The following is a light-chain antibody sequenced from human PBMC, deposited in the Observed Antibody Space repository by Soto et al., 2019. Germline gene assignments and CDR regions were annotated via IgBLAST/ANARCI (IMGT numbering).Light chain of an antibody. J-gene: IGKJ3*01. CDR2: LGS. V-gene: IGKV2-28*01. Sequence: DIVMTQSPLSLPVTPGEPASISCRSSQSLLHSNGYNYLDWYLQKPGQSPQLLIYLGSNRASGVPDRFSGSGSGTDFTLKISRVEAEDVGVYYCMQALQTPGVTFGPGTKVYIK. CDR3: MQALQTPGVT. CDR1: QSLLHSNGYNY.